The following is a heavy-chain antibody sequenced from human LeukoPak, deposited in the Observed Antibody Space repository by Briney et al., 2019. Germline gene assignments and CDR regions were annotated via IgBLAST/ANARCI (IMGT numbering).Heavy chain of an antibody. J-gene: IGHJ6*03. CDR3: ARDTAMFTTYYYYYMDV. Sequence: PSQTLSLTXTVSGGSISSGSYYWSWIRQPAGKGLEWIGRIYTSGSTNYNPSLKSRVTISVDTSKNQFSLKLSSVTAADTAVYYCARDTAMFTTYYYYYMDVWGEGTTVTVSS. V-gene: IGHV4-61*02. CDR1: GGSISSGSYY. D-gene: IGHD5-18*01. CDR2: IYTSGST.